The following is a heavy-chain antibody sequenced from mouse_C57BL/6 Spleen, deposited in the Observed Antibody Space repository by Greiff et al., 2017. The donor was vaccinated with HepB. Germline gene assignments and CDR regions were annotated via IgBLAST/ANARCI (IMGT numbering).Heavy chain of an antibody. V-gene: IGHV14-1*01. CDR3: TTFTVVAKDWYFDV. J-gene: IGHJ1*03. Sequence: EVQLQQSGAELVRPGASVKLSCTASGFNIKDYYMHWVKQRPEQGLEWIGRIDPEDGDTEYAPKFQGQATMTADTSSNTAYLQLSSLTSEDTAVYYCTTFTVVAKDWYFDVWGTGTTVTVSS. D-gene: IGHD1-1*01. CDR1: GFNIKDYY. CDR2: IDPEDGDT.